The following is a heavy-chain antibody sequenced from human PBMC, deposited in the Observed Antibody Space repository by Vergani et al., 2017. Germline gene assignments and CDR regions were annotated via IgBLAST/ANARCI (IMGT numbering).Heavy chain of an antibody. J-gene: IGHJ4*02. V-gene: IGHV3-23*04. Sequence: VQLVESGGGVVQPGRSLRLSCAASGFTFSSYAMSWVRQAPGKGLEWVSAISGSGGSTYYADSVKGRFTISRDNSKNTLYLQMNSLRAEDTAVYYCASLILNSGGFDYWGQGTLVTVSS. CDR2: ISGSGGST. D-gene: IGHD6-25*01. CDR1: GFTFSSYA. CDR3: ASLILNSGGFDY.